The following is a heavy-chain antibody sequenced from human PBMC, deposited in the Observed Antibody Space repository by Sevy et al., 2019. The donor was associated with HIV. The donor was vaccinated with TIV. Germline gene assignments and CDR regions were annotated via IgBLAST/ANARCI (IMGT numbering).Heavy chain of an antibody. Sequence: GGSLRLSCAASGFTFSSYGMHWVRQAPGKGLEWVAVIWYDGSNKYYADSMKGRFTISRDNSKNTLYLQMNSLRAEDTAVYYCARNLPGIAVAGAIDYWGQGTLVTVSS. CDR3: ARNLPGIAVAGAIDY. CDR2: IWYDGSNK. V-gene: IGHV3-33*01. D-gene: IGHD6-19*01. J-gene: IGHJ4*02. CDR1: GFTFSSYG.